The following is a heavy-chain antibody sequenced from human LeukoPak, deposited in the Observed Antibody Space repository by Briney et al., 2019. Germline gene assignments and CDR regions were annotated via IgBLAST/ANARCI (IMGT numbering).Heavy chain of an antibody. CDR2: IKQDGSEK. V-gene: IGHV3-7*05. CDR3: AKERSRLVGETGGVDY. Sequence: PGGSLRLSCAASGFTFSNYWMIWVRQAPGKGLEWVGNIKQDGSEKRYADSVRGRFTISRDNAQTSLYLQMNSLRAEDTAVYYCAKERSRLVGETGGVDYWGQGTLVTVSS. D-gene: IGHD1-26*01. J-gene: IGHJ4*02. CDR1: GFTFSNYW.